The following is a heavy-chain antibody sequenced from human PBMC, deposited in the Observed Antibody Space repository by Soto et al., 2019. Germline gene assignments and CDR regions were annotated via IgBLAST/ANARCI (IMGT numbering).Heavy chain of an antibody. J-gene: IGHJ5*02. Sequence: GGSLRLSCAASGFTFSSYAMSWVRQAPGKGLEWVSAISGSGGSTYYADSVKGRFTISRDNSKNTLYLQMNSLRAEDTAVYYCAIQGYGDYFSLFDPWGQGTLVTVSS. CDR1: GFTFSSYA. CDR2: ISGSGGST. V-gene: IGHV3-23*01. D-gene: IGHD4-17*01. CDR3: AIQGYGDYFSLFDP.